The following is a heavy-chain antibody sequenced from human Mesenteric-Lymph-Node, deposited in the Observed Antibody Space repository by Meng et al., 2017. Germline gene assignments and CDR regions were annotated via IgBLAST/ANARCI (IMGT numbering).Heavy chain of an antibody. Sequence: GSLRLSCTVSGYSISSGYYWGWIRQPPGKGLEWIGSIYHSGSTYYNPSLKSRLTMSVDTSKNQFSLNLNSVTAADTAVYYCARELIAAAGKDCWGQGTLVTVSS. CDR3: ARELIAAAGKDC. D-gene: IGHD6-13*01. J-gene: IGHJ4*02. V-gene: IGHV4-38-2*02. CDR1: GYSISSGYY. CDR2: IYHSGST.